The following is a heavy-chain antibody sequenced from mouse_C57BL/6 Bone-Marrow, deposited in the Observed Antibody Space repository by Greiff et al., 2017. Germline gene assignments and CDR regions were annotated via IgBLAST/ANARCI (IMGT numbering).Heavy chain of an antibody. CDR2: IWGVGST. J-gene: IGHJ3*01. D-gene: IGHD4-1*01. Sequence: VQGVESGPGLVAPSQSLSITCTVSGFSLTSYGVDWVRQSPGKGLEWLGVIWGVGSTNYNSAPKSGLSISKDNSKSHVFLKMNSLQPDDTAMYNCAIYGLTNWAWFAYWGQGTLVTVSA. CDR1: GFSLTSYG. CDR3: AIYGLTNWAWFAY. V-gene: IGHV2-6*01.